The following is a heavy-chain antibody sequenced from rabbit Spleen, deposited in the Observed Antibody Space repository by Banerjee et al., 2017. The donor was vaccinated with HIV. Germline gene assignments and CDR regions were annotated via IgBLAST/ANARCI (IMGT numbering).Heavy chain of an antibody. V-gene: IGHV1S40*01. D-gene: IGHD1-1*01. CDR2: INAVTGKA. CDR3: TRDDGSGHYIDGYFNL. J-gene: IGHJ4*01. Sequence: QSLEESGGDLVKPGASLTLTCTASGVSFSNNHYMCWVRQAPGKGLQWIACINAVTGKAVYATWAKGRFTFSKTSSTTVTLQMTSLTAADTATYFCTRDDGSGHYIDGYFNLWGPGTLVTVS. CDR1: GVSFSNNHY.